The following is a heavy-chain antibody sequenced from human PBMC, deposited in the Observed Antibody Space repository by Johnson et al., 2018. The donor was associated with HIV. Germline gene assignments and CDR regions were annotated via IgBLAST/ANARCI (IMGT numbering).Heavy chain of an antibody. V-gene: IGHV3-30*04. D-gene: IGHD3-22*01. J-gene: IGHJ3*02. CDR1: GFTFSSYA. Sequence: QMHLVESGGGLVQPGGSLRLSCAASGFTFSSYAMHWVRQAPGKGLEWVAVISYDGSNKYYADSVKGRFPISRDNSKNTLYLQMNSLRAEDTAVYYCGGSYYYDSSGYYARNAFDIWGQGTMVTVSS. CDR3: GGSYYYDSSGYYARNAFDI. CDR2: ISYDGSNK.